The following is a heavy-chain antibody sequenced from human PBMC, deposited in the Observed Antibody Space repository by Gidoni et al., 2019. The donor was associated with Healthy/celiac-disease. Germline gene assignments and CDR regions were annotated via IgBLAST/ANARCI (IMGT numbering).Heavy chain of an antibody. D-gene: IGHD3-3*01. CDR2: ISYDGSNK. CDR3: ARNPTIFGVVPKWGPLGAFDI. CDR1: GFTFSSYA. Sequence: QVQLVESGGGLVQPGRSLRLSCAASGFTFSSYAMHWVRQAPGKGLEWVAVISYDGSNKYYADSVKGRFTISRDNSKNTLYLQMNSLRAEDTAVYYCARNPTIFGVVPKWGPLGAFDIWGQGTMVTVSS. J-gene: IGHJ3*02. V-gene: IGHV3-30-3*01.